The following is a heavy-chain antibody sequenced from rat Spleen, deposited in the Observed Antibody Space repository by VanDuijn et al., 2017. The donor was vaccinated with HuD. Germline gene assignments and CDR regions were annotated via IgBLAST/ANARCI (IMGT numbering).Heavy chain of an antibody. CDR2: ISYDGSST. J-gene: IGHJ2*01. V-gene: IGHV5-7*01. CDR1: GFTFSDYY. CDR3: ARRHYGYTDYFDY. D-gene: IGHD1-9*01. Sequence: EVQLVESGGGLVQPGRSLKLSCAASGFTFSDYYMAWVRQAPTKGLEWVATISYDGSSTYYRDSVKGRFTISRDNAKSTLSLQVDSLRSEDTATYYCARRHYGYTDYFDYWGQGVMVTVSS.